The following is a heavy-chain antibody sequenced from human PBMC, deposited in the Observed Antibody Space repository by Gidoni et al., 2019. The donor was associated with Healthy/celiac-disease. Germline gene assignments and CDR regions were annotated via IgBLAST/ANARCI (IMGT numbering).Heavy chain of an antibody. J-gene: IGHJ3*02. D-gene: IGHD6-13*01. Sequence: QVQLLQSGAEVTKPGASVTVSCQVSGYRLTKFSIHWVRHGPGKGLEWMGGFDREDGETIYAQKFQGRCTMTEDTSTATAYMELSSRRSEDTAVYYCATAVVQQLKPYDAFDIWGQGTMVTVSS. CDR3: ATAVVQQLKPYDAFDI. V-gene: IGHV1-24*01. CDR1: GYRLTKFS. CDR2: FDREDGET.